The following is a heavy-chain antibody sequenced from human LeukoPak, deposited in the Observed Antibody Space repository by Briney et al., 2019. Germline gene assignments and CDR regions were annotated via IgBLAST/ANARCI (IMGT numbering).Heavy chain of an antibody. CDR1: GGSIRSGGYY. J-gene: IGHJ4*02. D-gene: IGHD3-22*01. CDR2: IYYSGST. CDR3: ARDNYYDSSGYYSPFDY. V-gene: IGHV4-61*08. Sequence: PSETLSLTCTVSGGSIRSGGYYWSWIRQHPGKGLEWIGYIYYSGSTNYNPSLKSRVTISVDTSKNQFSLKLSSVTAADTAVYYCARDNYYDSSGYYSPFDYWGQGTLVTVSS.